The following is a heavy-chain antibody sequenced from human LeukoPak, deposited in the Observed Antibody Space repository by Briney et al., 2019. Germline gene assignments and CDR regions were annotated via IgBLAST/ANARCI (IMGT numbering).Heavy chain of an antibody. V-gene: IGHV4-38-2*01. CDR3: ARGMDSSGYYALDY. CDR2: IYTSGST. Sequence: PSETLSLTCAVSGYSISSGYYWGWIRQPPGKGLEWIGSIYTSGSTNYNPSLKSRVTMSVDTSKNQFSLKLSSVTAADTAVYYCARGMDSSGYYALDYWGQGTLVTVSS. D-gene: IGHD3-22*01. CDR1: GYSISSGYY. J-gene: IGHJ4*02.